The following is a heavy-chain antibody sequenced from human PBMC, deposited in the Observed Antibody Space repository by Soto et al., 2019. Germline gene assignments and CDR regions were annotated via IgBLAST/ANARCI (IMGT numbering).Heavy chain of an antibody. V-gene: IGHV3-30*18. Sequence: GGSLRLSCAASGFTFSSYGVHWVRQAPGKGLEWVAVISYDGSNKYYADSVKGRFTISRDNSKNTLYLQMNSLRAEDTAVYYCAKDRGLVVYYYGMDVWGQGTTVTVSS. CDR2: ISYDGSNK. D-gene: IGHD6-6*01. CDR1: GFTFSSYG. J-gene: IGHJ6*02. CDR3: AKDRGLVVYYYGMDV.